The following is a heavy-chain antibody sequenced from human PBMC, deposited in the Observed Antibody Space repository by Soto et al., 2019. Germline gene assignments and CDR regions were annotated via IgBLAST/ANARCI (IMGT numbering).Heavy chain of an antibody. CDR1: GFTFSNYA. J-gene: IGHJ5*02. Sequence: PGGSLRLSCEASGFTFSNYAISWVRQAPGKGLEWVSAISGSGGSTYYADSVKGRFTISRDNSKNTLSLQMNSLRADDTAVYYCAKHVDPFHYNRFDPWGQGTLVTVSS. D-gene: IGHD4-4*01. V-gene: IGHV3-23*01. CDR2: ISGSGGST. CDR3: AKHVDPFHYNRFDP.